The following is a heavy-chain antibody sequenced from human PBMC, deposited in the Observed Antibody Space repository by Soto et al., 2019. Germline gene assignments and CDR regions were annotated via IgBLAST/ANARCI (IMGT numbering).Heavy chain of an antibody. J-gene: IGHJ4*02. CDR2: IYHSGST. V-gene: IGHV4-30-2*01. CDR3: ARGDHYDFWSGYYTGGDYYFDY. CDR1: GGSISSGGYS. Sequence: SETLSLTCAVSGGSISSGGYSWSWIRQPPGKGLEWIGYIYHSGSTYYNPSLKSRVTISVDRSKNQFSLKLSSVTAADTAVYYCARGDHYDFWSGYYTGGDYYFDYWGQGTLVTVSS. D-gene: IGHD3-3*01.